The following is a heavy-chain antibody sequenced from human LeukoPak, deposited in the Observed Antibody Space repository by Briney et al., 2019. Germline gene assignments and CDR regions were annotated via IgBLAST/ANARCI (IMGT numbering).Heavy chain of an antibody. Sequence: GESLKISCKGSGYAFVTYWIGWVRQMPGKGLEWMGIINPGDSDPRYSPSFQGQVTISDDKSISTAYLQWSSLKASDTAMYYCARSSYESGTSGGRSAFDIWGQGTMVTVTS. V-gene: IGHV5-51*01. CDR3: ARSSYESGTSGGRSAFDI. D-gene: IGHD1-7*01. J-gene: IGHJ3*02. CDR1: GYAFVTYW. CDR2: INPGDSDP.